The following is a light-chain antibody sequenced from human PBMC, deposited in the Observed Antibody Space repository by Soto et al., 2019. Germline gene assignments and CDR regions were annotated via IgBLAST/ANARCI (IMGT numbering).Light chain of an antibody. Sequence: QSVLTQPPSASGTPGQRVTISCSGSSSNIGRSTVNWYQQLPGTAPKLLIYGNNQRPSGVPDRFSGSKSGTSASLAISGLQSEDEADYYCAAWDDILNGVVFGGGTKLTVL. J-gene: IGLJ2*01. V-gene: IGLV1-44*01. CDR1: SSNIGRST. CDR3: AAWDDILNGVV. CDR2: GNN.